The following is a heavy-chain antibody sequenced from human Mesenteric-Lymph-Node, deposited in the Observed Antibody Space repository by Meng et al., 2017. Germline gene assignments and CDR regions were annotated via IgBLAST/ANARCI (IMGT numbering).Heavy chain of an antibody. CDR2: INHSGST. V-gene: IGHV4-34*01. Sequence: QLQLQQWGAGLLKPSETLSLTCAVYGGSFSGYYWSWIRQPPGKGLEWIGEINHSGSTNYNPSLKSRVTISVDTSKNQFSLKLSSVTAADTAVYYCARVLAAAGFDLWGRGTLVTVSS. J-gene: IGHJ2*01. CDR3: ARVLAAAGFDL. CDR1: GGSFSGYY. D-gene: IGHD6-13*01.